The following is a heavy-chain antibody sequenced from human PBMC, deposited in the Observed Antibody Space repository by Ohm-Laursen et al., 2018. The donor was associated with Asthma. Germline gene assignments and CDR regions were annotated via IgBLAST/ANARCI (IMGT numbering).Heavy chain of an antibody. CDR1: GFTFSSYG. Sequence: SLRLSCTASGFTFSSYGMHWVRQAPGKGLEWVAVISYDGSNKYYADSVKGRFTISRDNSKKTLYLQMNSLRAEDTAVYYCARVCSGGCGWHLDLWGRGTLVTVSS. D-gene: IGHD1-26*01. CDR2: ISYDGSNK. V-gene: IGHV3-30*03. J-gene: IGHJ2*01. CDR3: ARVCSGGCGWHLDL.